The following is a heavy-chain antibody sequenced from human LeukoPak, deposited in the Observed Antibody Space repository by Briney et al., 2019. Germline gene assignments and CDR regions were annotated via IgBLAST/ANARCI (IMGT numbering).Heavy chain of an antibody. D-gene: IGHD3-9*01. CDR3: ARDTRMLLTGYYRAVYYMDV. V-gene: IGHV4-61*02. Sequence: PSETLSLTCTVSGGSISSSSYYWSWIRQPAGKGLEWIGRIYTSGSTNYNPSLKSRVTISVDTSKNQFSLKLSSVTAADTAVYYCARDTRMLLTGYYRAVYYMDVWGKGTTVTISS. CDR2: IYTSGST. J-gene: IGHJ6*03. CDR1: GGSISSSSYY.